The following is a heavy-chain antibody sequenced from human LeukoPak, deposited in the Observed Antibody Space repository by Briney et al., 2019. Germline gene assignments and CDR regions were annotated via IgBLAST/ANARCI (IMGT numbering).Heavy chain of an antibody. CDR2: IGGSGGST. V-gene: IGHV3-23*01. D-gene: IGHD4-17*01. CDR3: AKRITVTYFNDY. Sequence: GGSLRLSCAASGFTVSSNYMSWVRQAPGKGLEWVSGIGGSGGSTYYADSVKGRFTISRDNSKNTLYLQMNSLRAEDTAVYYCAKRITVTYFNDYWGQGTLVTVSS. CDR1: GFTVSSNY. J-gene: IGHJ4*02.